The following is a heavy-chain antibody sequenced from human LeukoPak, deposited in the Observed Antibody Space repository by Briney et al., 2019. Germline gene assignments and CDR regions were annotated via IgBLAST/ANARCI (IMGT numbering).Heavy chain of an antibody. CDR3: ARSRKNYYGSGSYHY. V-gene: IGHV4-39*07. CDR1: GGSISSSSYY. Sequence: SETLSLTCTVSGGSISSSSYYWGWIRQPPGKGLEWIGSIYYSGSTYYNPSLKSRVTISVDTSKNQFSLKLSSVTAADTAVYYCARSRKNYYGSGSYHYWGQGTLVTVSS. D-gene: IGHD3-10*01. CDR2: IYYSGST. J-gene: IGHJ4*02.